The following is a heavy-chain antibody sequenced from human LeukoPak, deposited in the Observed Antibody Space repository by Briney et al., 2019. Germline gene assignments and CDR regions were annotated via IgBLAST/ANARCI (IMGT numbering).Heavy chain of an antibody. V-gene: IGHV1-2*02. CDR1: GYTFTGYY. Sequence: ASVKVSCKASGYTFTGYYLHWVRQAPGQGLEWMGCVNPNSGDTNYAQKFQGSVTMTRDTSISTAYMELSRLKSDDTAVYYCARGPAGMGYWGQGTLVTVSS. CDR2: VNPNSGDT. J-gene: IGHJ4*02. CDR3: ARGPAGMGY. D-gene: IGHD5-24*01.